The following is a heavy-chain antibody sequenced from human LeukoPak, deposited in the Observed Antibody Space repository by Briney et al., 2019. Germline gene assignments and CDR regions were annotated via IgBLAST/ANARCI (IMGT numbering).Heavy chain of an antibody. CDR2: INHSGST. Sequence: SETLSLTCTVSGGSISSSSYYWSWIRQPPGKGLEWIGEINHSGSTNYNPSLKSRVTISVDTSKNQFSLKLSSVTAADTAVYYCARGAREGDFWSGYYYYYYMDVWGKGTTVTVSS. D-gene: IGHD3-3*01. CDR1: GGSISSSSYY. V-gene: IGHV4-39*07. CDR3: ARGAREGDFWSGYYYYYYMDV. J-gene: IGHJ6*03.